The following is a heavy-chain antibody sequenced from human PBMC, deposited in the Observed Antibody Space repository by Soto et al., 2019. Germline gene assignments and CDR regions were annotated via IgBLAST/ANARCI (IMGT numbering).Heavy chain of an antibody. CDR2: ISAYNGNT. D-gene: IGHD3-3*01. CDR3: AREYYDFWSGYSGYNWFDP. CDR1: GYTFTSYG. J-gene: IGHJ5*02. V-gene: IGHV1-18*01. Sequence: ASVKVSCKASGYTFTSYGISWVRQAPGQGLEWMGWISAYNGNTNYAQKIQGRVTMTTDTSTSTAYMELRSLRSDNTAVYYCAREYYDFWSGYSGYNWFDPWGQGTLVTVSS.